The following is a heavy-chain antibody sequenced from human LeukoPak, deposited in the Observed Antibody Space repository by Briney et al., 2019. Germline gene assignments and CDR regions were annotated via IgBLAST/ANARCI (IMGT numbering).Heavy chain of an antibody. Sequence: GASVKVSCKASGYTLSNYGVNWVRQAPGQGLEWMGWISIYNGNTNYAQILQGRVTMTTDTSTSTVYMELRSLRSDDTAVRYCASNPRGDSWTFDYWGQGTLVTVSS. D-gene: IGHD2-21*02. J-gene: IGHJ4*02. CDR1: GYTLSNYG. CDR2: ISIYNGNT. V-gene: IGHV1-18*04. CDR3: ASNPRGDSWTFDY.